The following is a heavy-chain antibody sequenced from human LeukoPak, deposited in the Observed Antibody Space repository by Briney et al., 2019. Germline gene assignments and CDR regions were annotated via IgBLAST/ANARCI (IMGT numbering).Heavy chain of an antibody. J-gene: IGHJ4*02. CDR3: ARIPDVSGWPFDY. V-gene: IGHV4-59*01. D-gene: IGHD6-19*01. Sequence: SETLSLTCTASDGSINSDFWTWIRQPPGKGLEWIGYIRYSGRTSYNPSLKSRVTISIDTSKNLFSLKLRSVTTADTAIYSCARIPDVSGWPFDYWGQGTLVTVSS. CDR1: DGSINSDF. CDR2: IRYSGRT.